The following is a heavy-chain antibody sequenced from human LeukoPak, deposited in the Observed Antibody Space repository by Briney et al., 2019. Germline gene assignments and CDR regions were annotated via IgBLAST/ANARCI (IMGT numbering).Heavy chain of an antibody. J-gene: IGHJ4*02. V-gene: IGHV1-69*04. CDR3: ARDPSSLRDSYDY. CDR2: IIPIIGIA. Sequence: SVKVSCKASGGTFSSYAISWVRQAPGQGLEWMGRIIPIIGIANYAQKFQGRVTITADKSTSTAYMELSSLTSEDTAVYYCARDPSSLRDSYDYWGQGTLVTVSS. CDR1: GGTFSSYA.